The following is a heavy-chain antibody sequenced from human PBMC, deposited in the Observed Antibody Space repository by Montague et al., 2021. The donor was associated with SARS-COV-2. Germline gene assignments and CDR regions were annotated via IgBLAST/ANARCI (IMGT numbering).Heavy chain of an antibody. CDR2: IYWTGYT. D-gene: IGHD4-23*01. CDR1: GDSISDYY. J-gene: IGHJ4*02. V-gene: IGHV4-59*01. Sequence: SETLSLTCTVSGDSISDYYWSWIRQPPGKGLEWIGYIYWTGYTNNSPSLKSRVSLSVDTSKNQFYLTLSSVTAADTAIYCCAMLYGGGGGRGYWGQGTLVTVSS. CDR3: AMLYGGGGGRGY.